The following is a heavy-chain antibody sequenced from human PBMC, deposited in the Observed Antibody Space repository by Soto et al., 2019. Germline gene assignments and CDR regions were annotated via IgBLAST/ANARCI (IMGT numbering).Heavy chain of an antibody. CDR1: GGSISSGGYY. D-gene: IGHD3-10*01. CDR3: ARGYSGLNYYYGMDV. J-gene: IGHJ6*02. CDR2: IYYSGST. Sequence: SETLSLTCTVSGGSISSGGYYWSWIRQHPGKGLEWIGYIYYSGSTYYNPSLKSRVTISVDTSKNQFSLKLSSVTAADTAVYYCARGYSGLNYYYGMDVWGQGTTVTVSS. V-gene: IGHV4-31*03.